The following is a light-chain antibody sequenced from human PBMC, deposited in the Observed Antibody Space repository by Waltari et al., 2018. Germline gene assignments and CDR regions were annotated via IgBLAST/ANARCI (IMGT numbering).Light chain of an antibody. CDR1: QTSSSY. CDR3: QQSYNSPIT. CDR2: AAS. Sequence: DIQLTQSPSSVSASVGDRVNMTCRASQTSSSYLIWYRQKPGKPPNLLIYAASNLHTGVPSRFSGSGSGTDFTLTISEIQPDDFATYYCQQSYNSPITFGQGTRLEIQ. V-gene: IGKV1-39*01. J-gene: IGKJ5*01.